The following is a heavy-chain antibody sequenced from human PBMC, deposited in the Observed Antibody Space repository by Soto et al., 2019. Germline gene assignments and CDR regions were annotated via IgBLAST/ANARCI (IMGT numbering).Heavy chain of an antibody. V-gene: IGHV4-30-2*01. Sequence: SETLSLTCAVSGGSISSGGYSWSWIRQPPGKGLEWIGYIYHSGSTYYNPSLKSRVTISVDRSKNQFSLKLSSVTAADTAVYYCASKHMVRGVIDYWGQGTLVTVSS. D-gene: IGHD3-10*01. CDR3: ASKHMVRGVIDY. CDR2: IYHSGST. CDR1: GGSISSGGYS. J-gene: IGHJ4*02.